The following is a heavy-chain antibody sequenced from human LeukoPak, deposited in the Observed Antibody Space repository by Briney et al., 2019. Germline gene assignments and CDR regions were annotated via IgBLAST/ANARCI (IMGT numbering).Heavy chain of an antibody. J-gene: IGHJ4*02. CDR3: AREISCSSTSCYSYDY. Sequence: SETLSLTCTVSGGSISSYYRSWIRQPAGKGLEWIGRIYTSGSTNYNPSLKSRVTMSVDTSKNQFSLKLSSVTAADTAVYYCAREISCSSTSCYSYDYWGQGTLVTVSS. D-gene: IGHD2-2*02. CDR2: IYTSGST. V-gene: IGHV4-4*07. CDR1: GGSISSYY.